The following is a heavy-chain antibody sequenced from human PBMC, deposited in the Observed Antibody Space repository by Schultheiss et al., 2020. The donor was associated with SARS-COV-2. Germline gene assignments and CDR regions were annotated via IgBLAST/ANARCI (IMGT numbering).Heavy chain of an antibody. J-gene: IGHJ3*02. V-gene: IGHV4-39*07. D-gene: IGHD2-2*01. Sequence: GSLRLSCTVSGGSISSSSYYWGWIRQPPGKGLEWIGEINHSGSTNYNPSLKSRVTISVDTSKNQFSLKLSSVTAADTAVYYCARGLVSRPYCSSTSCYRPHAFDIWGQGTMVTVSS. CDR2: INHSGST. CDR1: GGSISSSSYY. CDR3: ARGLVSRPYCSSTSCYRPHAFDI.